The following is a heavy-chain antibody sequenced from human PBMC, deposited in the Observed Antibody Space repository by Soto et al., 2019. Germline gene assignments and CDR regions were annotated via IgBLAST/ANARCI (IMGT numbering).Heavy chain of an antibody. V-gene: IGHV3-23*01. CDR2: ISGSGGST. CDR3: AKALDYDYIWGSYRVFDY. CDR1: GFTFSSYA. D-gene: IGHD3-16*02. Sequence: GGSLRLSCAASGFTFSSYAMSWVRQAPGKGLEWVSAISGSGGSTYYADSVKGRFTISRDNSKNTLYLQMNSLRAEDTAVYYCAKALDYDYIWGSYRVFDYWGQGTLVTVSS. J-gene: IGHJ4*02.